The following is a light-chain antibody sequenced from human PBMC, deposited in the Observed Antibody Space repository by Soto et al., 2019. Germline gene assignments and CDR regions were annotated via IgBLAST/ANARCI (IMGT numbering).Light chain of an antibody. CDR2: DDD. Sequence: QSVLTQPPAVSAAAGQRVAISCSGSSSNLGGNSVSWYQQLTGTAPKLLIYDDDKRPSGSPDRFSGAKSGPSATLRITGFQTGAEAVYYCGPWDSSLSAYVFGTGTKVTVL. CDR1: SSNLGGNS. CDR3: GPWDSSLSAYV. J-gene: IGLJ1*01. V-gene: IGLV1-51*01.